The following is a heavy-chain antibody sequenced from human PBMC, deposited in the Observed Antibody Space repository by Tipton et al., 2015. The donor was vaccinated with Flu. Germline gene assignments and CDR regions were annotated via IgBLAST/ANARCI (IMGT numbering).Heavy chain of an antibody. Sequence: PLRLSCAVSGGSISSSNWWSWVRQPPGKGLEWIGEIYHSGSTNYNPSLKSRVTISVDKSKNQFSLKLSSVTAADTAVYYCASWLSSSWYSSYFDYWGQGTLVTVSS. CDR2: IYHSGST. J-gene: IGHJ4*02. CDR1: GGSISSSNW. V-gene: IGHV4-4*02. D-gene: IGHD6-13*01. CDR3: ASWLSSSWYSSYFDY.